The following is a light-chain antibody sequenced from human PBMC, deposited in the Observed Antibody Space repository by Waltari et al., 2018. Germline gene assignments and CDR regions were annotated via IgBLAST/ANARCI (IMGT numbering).Light chain of an antibody. J-gene: IGKJ1*01. CDR1: QSVLDYSNSKTY. CDR2: WAF. V-gene: IGKV4-1*01. CDR3: HQYYTTPRT. Sequence: DTVLTQSPDSLAVSLGERATINCNSSQSVLDYSNSKTYLAWYQQKPGQPPRLLISWAFTRESGVPERFSGSGSRTDFTLSIASLQAEDVAVYYCHQYYTTPRTFGQGTRVEI.